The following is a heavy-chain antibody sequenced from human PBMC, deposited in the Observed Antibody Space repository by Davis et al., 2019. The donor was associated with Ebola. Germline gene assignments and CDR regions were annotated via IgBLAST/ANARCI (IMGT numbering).Heavy chain of an antibody. CDR2: LKQDGSEK. CDR1: GFTFSSYS. D-gene: IGHD4-11*01. J-gene: IGHJ4*02. CDR3: ARDSDDYSFDY. Sequence: GESLKISCAASGFTFSSYSMNWVRQAPGKGLEWVASLKQDGSEKYYVDSVKGRFTISRDNSKNTLYLQMNSLRPEDTAVYYCARDSDDYSFDYWGQGTLVTVSS. V-gene: IGHV3-7*01.